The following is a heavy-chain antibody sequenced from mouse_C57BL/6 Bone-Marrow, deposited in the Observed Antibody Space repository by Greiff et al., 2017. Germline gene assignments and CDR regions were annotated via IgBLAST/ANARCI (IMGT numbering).Heavy chain of an antibody. V-gene: IGHV1-81*01. CDR3: AQRVPNYFDY. J-gene: IGHJ2*01. CDR1: GYTFTSYG. Sequence: QVQLQQSGAELARPGASVKLSCKASGYTFTSYGISWVKQRTGQGLEWIGEIYPRSGNTYYNEKFKGKATLTADKSSSTAYMELRSLKSEDSSFYFCAQRVPNYFDYWGQGTTLTVSS. CDR2: IYPRSGNT.